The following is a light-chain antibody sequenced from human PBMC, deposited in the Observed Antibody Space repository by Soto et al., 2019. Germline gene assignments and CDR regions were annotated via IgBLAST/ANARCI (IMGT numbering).Light chain of an antibody. Sequence: QSVLTQPASVSGSPGQSITISCIGTSNDIGSSNYVSWHQQFPGKAPVVLIYDVSYRPSVVSHRFSCSKSGNTASLTISGLQPEDEADYYCSAYTTGSTWVFGGGTKLTVL. CDR1: SNDIGSSNY. CDR3: SAYTTGSTWV. CDR2: DVS. J-gene: IGLJ3*02. V-gene: IGLV2-14*01.